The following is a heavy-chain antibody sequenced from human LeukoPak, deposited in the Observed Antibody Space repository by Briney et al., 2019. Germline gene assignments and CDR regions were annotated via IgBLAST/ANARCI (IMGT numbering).Heavy chain of an antibody. J-gene: IGHJ3*02. D-gene: IGHD3-10*01. CDR1: GFTFDDYA. CDR3: AKGVRITMVRGAFDI. CDR2: ISWNSGSI. V-gene: IGHV3-9*01. Sequence: GGSLRLSCAASGFTFDDYAMHWVRHAPGKGLEWVSGISWNSGSIGYADSVKGRFTISRDNAKNSLYLQMNSLRAEDTALYYCAKGVRITMVRGAFDIWGQGTLVTVSS.